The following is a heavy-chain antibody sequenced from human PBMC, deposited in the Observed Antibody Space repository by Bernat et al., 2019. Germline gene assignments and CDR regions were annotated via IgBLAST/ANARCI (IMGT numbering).Heavy chain of an antibody. Sequence: EVQLLESGGGLVQPGGSLRLSCAASGFTFSSYAMSWVRQAPGKGLEWVSAISGSGGSTDSADSVKGRFTISRDNSKNTLYLQMNSLRAEDTAVYYCAKGQTPIVVVPAANDYWGQGTLVTVSS. CDR3: AKGQTPIVVVPAANDY. CDR2: ISGSGGST. D-gene: IGHD2-2*01. V-gene: IGHV3-23*01. CDR1: GFTFSSYA. J-gene: IGHJ4*02.